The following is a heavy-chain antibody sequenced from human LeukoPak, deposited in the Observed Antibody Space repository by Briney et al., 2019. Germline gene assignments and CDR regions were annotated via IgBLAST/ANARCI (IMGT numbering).Heavy chain of an antibody. J-gene: IGHJ4*02. V-gene: IGHV4-30-4*01. D-gene: IGHD3-10*01. CDR3: ARVSLWSERGIDY. CDR1: GGSISSGDYY. CDR2: IYYSVTT. Sequence: SETLSLTCTVSGGSISSGDYYWSWIRQPPGKCLEWIVYIYYSVTTYYNPSLKSRFTISVDTSKNQYSLKLSSVTAADTAVYYCARVSLWSERGIDYWGQGTLVSVSS.